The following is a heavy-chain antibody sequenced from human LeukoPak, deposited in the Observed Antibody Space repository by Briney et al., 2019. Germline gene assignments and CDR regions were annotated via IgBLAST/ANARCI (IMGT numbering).Heavy chain of an antibody. Sequence: SETLSLTCTVSGGSISSGSYYWSWIRQPAGKGLEWIGSIYYSGSTYYNPSLKSRVTISVDTSKNQFSLKLSSVTAADTAVYYCARDRGDYVWSHDAFDIWGQGTMVTVSS. D-gene: IGHD4-17*01. V-gene: IGHV4-39*07. J-gene: IGHJ3*02. CDR2: IYYSGST. CDR1: GGSISSGSYY. CDR3: ARDRGDYVWSHDAFDI.